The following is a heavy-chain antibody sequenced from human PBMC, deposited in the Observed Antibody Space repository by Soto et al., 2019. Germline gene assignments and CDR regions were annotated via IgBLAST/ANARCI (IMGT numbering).Heavy chain of an antibody. V-gene: IGHV1-8*02. D-gene: IGHD6-13*01. CDR3: GRGPSPRAPAGGTPYYYAMDV. Sequence: GASVKVSCKASGYDFTAYDMNWVRQASGQGLEWMGWMNPINGAAGSARRFQGRVSVTRNTATGTAYLELTSLRSDDTAVYYCGRGPSPRAPAGGTPYYYAMDVWAKGPRSPSP. CDR2: MNPINGAA. CDR1: GYDFTAYD. J-gene: IGHJ6*02.